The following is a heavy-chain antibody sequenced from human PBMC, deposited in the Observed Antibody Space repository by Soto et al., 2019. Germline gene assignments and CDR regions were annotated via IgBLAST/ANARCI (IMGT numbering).Heavy chain of an antibody. J-gene: IGHJ3*02. CDR3: ARANGDYVGAFDI. Sequence: PSETLSLTCTVSGGSISSYYWSWIRQPPGKGLEWIGYIYYSGSTNYNPSLKSRVTISVDTSKNQFSLKLSSVTAADTAVYYCARANGDYVGAFDIWGQGTMVTVSS. V-gene: IGHV4-59*01. CDR1: GGSISSYY. CDR2: IYYSGST. D-gene: IGHD4-17*01.